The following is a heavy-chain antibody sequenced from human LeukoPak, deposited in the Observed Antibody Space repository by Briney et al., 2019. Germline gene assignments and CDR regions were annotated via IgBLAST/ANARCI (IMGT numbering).Heavy chain of an antibody. D-gene: IGHD3-9*01. V-gene: IGHV4-39*07. J-gene: IGHJ3*02. Sequence: PSETLSPTCTVSGGSISSSSYYWGWIRQPSGKGLEWIGSIYYSGSTYYNPSLKSRVTISVDTSKNQFSLKLSSVTAADTAVYYCARAEALAGYYIFEDAFDIWGQGTMVTVSS. CDR2: IYYSGST. CDR1: GGSISSSSYY. CDR3: ARAEALAGYYIFEDAFDI.